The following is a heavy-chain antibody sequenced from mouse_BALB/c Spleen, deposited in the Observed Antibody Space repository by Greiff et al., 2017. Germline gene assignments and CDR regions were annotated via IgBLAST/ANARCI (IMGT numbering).Heavy chain of an antibody. CDR3: ARGGVVRDDAMDY. CDR1: GFNIKDTY. J-gene: IGHJ4*01. CDR2: IDPANGNT. Sequence: EVQLQQSGAELVKPGASVKLSCTASGFNIKDTYMHWVKQRPEQGLEWIGRIDPANGNTKYDPKFQGKATITADTSSNTAYLQLSSLTSEDTAVYYCARGGVVRDDAMDYWGQGTSVTVSS. D-gene: IGHD1-1*02. V-gene: IGHV14-3*02.